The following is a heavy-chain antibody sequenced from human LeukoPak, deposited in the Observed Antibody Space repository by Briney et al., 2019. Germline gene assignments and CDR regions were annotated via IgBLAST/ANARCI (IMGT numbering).Heavy chain of an antibody. CDR2: INHSGST. J-gene: IGHJ4*02. D-gene: IGHD3-10*01. CDR1: GGSFSGYY. Sequence: SETLSLTCAVYGGSFSGYYWSWIRQPPGKGLEWIGEINHSGSTNYNPSLKSRVTISVDTSKNQFSLKLSSVTAADTAVYYCARGPGYYGSGSRGAFDYWGQGTLVTVSS. V-gene: IGHV4-34*01. CDR3: ARGPGYYGSGSRGAFDY.